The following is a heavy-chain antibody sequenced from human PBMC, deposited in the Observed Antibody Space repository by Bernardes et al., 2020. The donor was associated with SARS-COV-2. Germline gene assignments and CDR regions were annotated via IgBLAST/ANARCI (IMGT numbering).Heavy chain of an antibody. CDR3: ARAMDYYGSGSYYGKRQTPDY. CDR1: GGSISSYY. D-gene: IGHD3-10*01. V-gene: IGHV4-39*02. CDR2: IYYSGST. J-gene: IGHJ4*02. Sequence: SETLSLTCTVSGGSISSYYWSWIRQPPGKGLEWIGSIYYSGSTYYNPSLKSRVTISVETSKNHFSLRLSSVTAADTAVYYCARAMDYYGSGSYYGKRQTPDYWGQGTLVAVSS.